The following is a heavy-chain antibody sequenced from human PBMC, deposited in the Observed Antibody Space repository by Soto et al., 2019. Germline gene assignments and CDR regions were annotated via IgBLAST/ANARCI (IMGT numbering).Heavy chain of an antibody. V-gene: IGHV1-3*01. CDR3: ARHLIAVAGTPFDY. D-gene: IGHD6-19*01. CDR1: GYTFTSYA. J-gene: IGHJ4*02. CDR2: INAGNGNT. Sequence: QVQLVQSGAEVKKPGASVKVSCKASGYTFTSYAMHWVRQAPGQRLEWMGWINAGNGNTKYSQKFQGRVTITRDTSASTAYMELSSLRSEDTAVYYCARHLIAVAGTPFDYWGQGTLVTVSS.